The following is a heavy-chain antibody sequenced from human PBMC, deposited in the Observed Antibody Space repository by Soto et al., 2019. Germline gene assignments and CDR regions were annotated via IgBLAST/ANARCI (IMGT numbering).Heavy chain of an antibody. CDR3: ASFLNCSGGSCYPAGHDY. V-gene: IGHV4-34*01. Sequence: PSETLSLTXAVYGGSFSGYYWSWIRQPPGKGLEWIGEINHSGSTNYNPSLKSRVTISVDTSKNQFSLKLSSVTAADTAVYYCASFLNCSGGSCYPAGHDYWGQGTLVTVSS. J-gene: IGHJ4*02. CDR2: INHSGST. D-gene: IGHD2-15*01. CDR1: GGSFSGYY.